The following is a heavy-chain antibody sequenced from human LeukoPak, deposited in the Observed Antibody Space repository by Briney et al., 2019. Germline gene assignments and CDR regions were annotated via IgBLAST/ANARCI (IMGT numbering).Heavy chain of an antibody. CDR2: ISGSGAST. V-gene: IGHV3-23*01. Sequence: PGGSLRLSCAASGFTFTNYAMSWVRQAPRKGLEWVSGISGSGASTYYADSVKGRFTISRDDSRNTLYLQMNSLRGDDTAVYYCAKDVGKWESLHFFDYWGQGTLVTVSS. J-gene: IGHJ4*02. CDR1: GFTFTNYA. D-gene: IGHD1-26*01. CDR3: AKDVGKWESLHFFDY.